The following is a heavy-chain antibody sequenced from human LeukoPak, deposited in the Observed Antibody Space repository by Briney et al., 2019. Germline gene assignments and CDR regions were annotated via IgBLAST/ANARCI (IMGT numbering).Heavy chain of an antibody. D-gene: IGHD3-22*01. CDR1: GYTFTSYG. CDR3: ARAPDYYDSSGYPFDP. J-gene: IGHJ5*02. Sequence: ASVKVPXKASGYTFTSYGISWVRQAPGQGLEWMGWISAYNGNTNYARKLQGRVTMTTDTSKSTAYMELRSLRSDDTAVYYCARAPDYYDSSGYPFDPWGQGTLVTVSS. V-gene: IGHV1-18*01. CDR2: ISAYNGNT.